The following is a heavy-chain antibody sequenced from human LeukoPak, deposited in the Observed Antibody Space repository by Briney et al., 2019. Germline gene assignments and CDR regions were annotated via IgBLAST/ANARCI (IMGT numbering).Heavy chain of an antibody. V-gene: IGHV4-39*01. CDR2: VFSSGTT. D-gene: IGHD6-19*01. CDR1: GGSISGNNYC. J-gene: IGHJ2*01. CDR3: ARQPVAGIFLNWHLGL. Sequence: SETLSLTCTASGGSISGNNYCWGWVRQPPGKGLEWIGSVFSSGTTYYNPSLKSRVTISVDASKDQFSLQLNSVTAADTAVYYCARQPVAGIFLNWHLGLWGRGTLVTVSS.